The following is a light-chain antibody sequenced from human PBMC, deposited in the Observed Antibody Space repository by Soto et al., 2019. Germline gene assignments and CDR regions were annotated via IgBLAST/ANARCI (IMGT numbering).Light chain of an antibody. CDR1: SSDVGAYNY. CDR3: SSYTSSSVI. CDR2: DVS. V-gene: IGLV2-14*01. Sequence: QSALTQPASVSGSPGQSITISCTGTSSDVGAYNYVSWYQQHPGKAPKLMIYDVSNRPSGVSNRFSGSKSGNTASLTISGLQAEDEADYYCSSYTSSSVIVGGGTKVTVL. J-gene: IGLJ2*01.